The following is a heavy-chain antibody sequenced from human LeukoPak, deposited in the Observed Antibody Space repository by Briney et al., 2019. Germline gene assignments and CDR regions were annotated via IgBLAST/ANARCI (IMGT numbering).Heavy chain of an antibody. D-gene: IGHD5-24*01. Sequence: GGSLRLSCAASGFTFSSYAMSWVRQAPGKGLEWVSAISGSGGSTYYADSVKGRFTISRDNAKNSLYLQMNSLRAEDTAVYYCARKKGYNPGGDFDYWGQGTLATVSS. CDR3: ARKKGYNPGGDFDY. CDR2: ISGSGGST. CDR1: GFTFSSYA. V-gene: IGHV3-23*01. J-gene: IGHJ4*02.